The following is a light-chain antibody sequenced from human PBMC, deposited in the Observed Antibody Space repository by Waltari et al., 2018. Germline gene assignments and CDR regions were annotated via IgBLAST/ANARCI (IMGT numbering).Light chain of an antibody. Sequence: EIVLTQSPATLSLSPGGGPTLFCRDSQSVSSQLVWYQQNRGQAPRLLIYDASNRATGIPARFRGSVYETDFTLTIRSLVPEDFAAYYRQQCNNSPPTFGQGTKMEIK. V-gene: IGKV3-11*01. J-gene: IGKJ1*01. CDR1: QSVSSQ. CDR2: DAS. CDR3: QQCNNSPPT.